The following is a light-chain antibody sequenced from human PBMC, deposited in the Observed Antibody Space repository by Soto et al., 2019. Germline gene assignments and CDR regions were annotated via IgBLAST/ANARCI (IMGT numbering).Light chain of an antibody. J-gene: IGKJ2*01. Sequence: DIPMTQSPSTLSASVGDRVTITCRASQSISGWLAWYQQKPGKAPNLLISDASSLESGVPSRFSGSGSVTEFTLTISGLQPDDFATYYCQQYSSYSSFGQGTKLEIK. CDR1: QSISGW. CDR2: DAS. V-gene: IGKV1-5*01. CDR3: QQYSSYSS.